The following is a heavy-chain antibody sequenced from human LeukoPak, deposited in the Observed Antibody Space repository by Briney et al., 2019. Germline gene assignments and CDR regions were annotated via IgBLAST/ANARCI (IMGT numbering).Heavy chain of an antibody. CDR3: ASVRRGFGESSKYYSYYYMHV. J-gene: IGHJ6*03. Sequence: SETLSLTCTVSGGSISSYYWSWIRQPPGKGLEWIGYIYYSGSTNYNPSLKSRVTISVDTSKNQFSLKLSSVTAADTAVYYCASVRRGFGESSKYYSYYYMHVWGNGTTVTIAS. V-gene: IGHV4-59*08. CDR2: IYYSGST. D-gene: IGHD3-10*01. CDR1: GGSISSYY.